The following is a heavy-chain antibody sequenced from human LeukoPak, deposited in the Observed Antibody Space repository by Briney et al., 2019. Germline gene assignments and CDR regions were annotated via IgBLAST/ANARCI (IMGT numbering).Heavy chain of an antibody. J-gene: IGHJ2*01. CDR3: ARTGQGSGGWYFGL. D-gene: IGHD1-14*01. CDR1: GGSISSYY. CDR2: IYYSGST. V-gene: IGHV4-59*01. Sequence: SETLSLTCTVSGGSISSYYWSWLRQPPGKGLEWIGYIYYSGSTNYNPSLKSRVTISVDTSKNQFSLKLSSVTAADTAVYYCARTGQGSGGWYFGLWGRGTLVTVSS.